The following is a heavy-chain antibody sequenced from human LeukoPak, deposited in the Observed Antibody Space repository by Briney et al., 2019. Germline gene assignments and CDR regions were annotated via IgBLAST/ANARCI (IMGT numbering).Heavy chain of an antibody. Sequence: GGSLRLSCAASGFTFSDYSMGWVRQTPGRGLEWLSAISGAGSATYYADSVRGRFTVSRDNSKDTLFLQMNSLRAEDTALYYCAKEGYTGYDAFDYWGQGALVTVSS. J-gene: IGHJ4*02. CDR3: AKEGYTGYDAFDY. CDR1: GFTFSDYS. V-gene: IGHV3-23*01. CDR2: ISGAGSAT. D-gene: IGHD5-12*01.